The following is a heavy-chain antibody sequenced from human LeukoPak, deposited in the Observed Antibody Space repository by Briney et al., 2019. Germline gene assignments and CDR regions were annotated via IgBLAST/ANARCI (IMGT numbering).Heavy chain of an antibody. CDR2: IYPADSDA. CDR3: ATRRDAYPIDY. CDR1: GYSFTTNW. Sequence: GESLKISCRGSGYSFTTNWIGWARQMPGKGLEWVGIIYPADSDARYSPSFRGHVTISADKSISTAYLQWSSLKASDTALYFCATRRDAYPIDYWGQGTLITVSS. V-gene: IGHV5-51*01. D-gene: IGHD5-24*01. J-gene: IGHJ4*02.